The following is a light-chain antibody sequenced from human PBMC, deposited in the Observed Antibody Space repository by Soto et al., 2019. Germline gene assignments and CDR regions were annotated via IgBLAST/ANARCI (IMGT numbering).Light chain of an antibody. V-gene: IGKV3-11*01. J-gene: IGKJ1*01. CDR3: QQRSSWPWT. CDR1: QSVSSF. CDR2: DAS. Sequence: EIVLTQSPATLSLSPGERATLSCRAGQSVSSFLAWYQQKPGQAPRLLIYDASNRDTGIPDRFSGSGSGTDFTLTISSLEPEDSAVYYCQQRSSWPWTFGQGTKVEI.